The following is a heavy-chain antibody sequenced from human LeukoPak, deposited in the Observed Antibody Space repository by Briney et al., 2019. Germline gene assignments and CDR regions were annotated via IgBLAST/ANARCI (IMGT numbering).Heavy chain of an antibody. J-gene: IGHJ4*02. D-gene: IGHD6-13*01. CDR1: GYSFTSYW. V-gene: IGHV5-51*01. CDR2: IYPVDSYT. CDR3: ARQIPGIAAAGMPFDY. Sequence: GESLKISCKGSGYSFTSYWIGWVRQRPGKGLEWMGIIYPVDSYTRYSPSFQGQVTISADKSISTAYLEWSSLKGSDTAMYYCARQIPGIAAAGMPFDYWGQGTLVTVSS.